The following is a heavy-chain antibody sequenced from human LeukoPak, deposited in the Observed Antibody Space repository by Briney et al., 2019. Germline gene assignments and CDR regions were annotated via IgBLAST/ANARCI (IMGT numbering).Heavy chain of an antibody. J-gene: IGHJ6*03. Sequence: ASVKVSCKASGYTFTGYYMHWVRQAPGQGLEWMGWINPNSGGTNYAQKFQGRVTMTRDTSISTAYMELSRLRSDDTAVYYCAGGSATVTYYYYYYYMDVWGKGTTVTVSS. CDR2: INPNSGGT. CDR1: GYTFTGYY. CDR3: AGGSATVTYYYYYYYMDV. V-gene: IGHV1-2*02. D-gene: IGHD4-17*01.